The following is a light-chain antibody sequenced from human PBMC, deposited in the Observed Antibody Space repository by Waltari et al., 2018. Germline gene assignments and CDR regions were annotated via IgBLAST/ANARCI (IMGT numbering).Light chain of an antibody. CDR3: QQRTNWPLT. CDR1: QSVTNY. Sequence: EIVLTQSPDTLYLSTGERATLSCRASQSVTNYLAWYQQKPGQAPRLLIYDTSTRATGIPARFSGSGSGTDFTLIISSLGAEDFAVYYCQQRTNWPLTFGGGTKVEIK. V-gene: IGKV3-11*01. J-gene: IGKJ4*01. CDR2: DTS.